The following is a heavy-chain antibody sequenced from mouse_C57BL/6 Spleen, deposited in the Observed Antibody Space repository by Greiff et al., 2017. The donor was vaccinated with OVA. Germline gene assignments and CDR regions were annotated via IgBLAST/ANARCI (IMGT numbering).Heavy chain of an antibody. D-gene: IGHD4-1*01. CDR2: ILPGSGST. V-gene: IGHV1-9*01. CDR1: GYTFTGYW. CDR3: ARSGGLGPFAY. J-gene: IGHJ3*01. Sequence: VQLQQSGAELMKPGASVKLSCKATGYTFTGYWIEWVKQRPGHGLEWIGEILPGSGSTNYNAKFKGKATFTADTSSNTAYMQLSSLTTDDSAIYYCARSGGLGPFAYWGQGTLVTVSA.